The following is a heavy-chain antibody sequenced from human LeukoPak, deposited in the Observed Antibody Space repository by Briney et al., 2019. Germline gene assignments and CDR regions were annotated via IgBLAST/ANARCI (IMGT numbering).Heavy chain of an antibody. CDR1: GFTFSSYG. J-gene: IGHJ6*02. Sequence: GGSLRLSCAASGFTFSSYGMHWVRQAPGKGLEWVALIWYDGSKRYYVDSVKGRFTISRDNSKNTLFLQMNSLRAEDTAVYYCARVTGSRIFGGGMDVWGQGTTVTVSS. V-gene: IGHV3-33*08. CDR3: ARVTGSRIFGGGMDV. CDR2: IWYDGSKR. D-gene: IGHD3-3*02.